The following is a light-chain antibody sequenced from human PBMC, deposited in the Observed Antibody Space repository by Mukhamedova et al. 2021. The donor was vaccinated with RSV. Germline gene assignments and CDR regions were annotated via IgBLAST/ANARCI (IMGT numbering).Light chain of an antibody. Sequence: WYQRRVHGKAPKLLIYAASSLQSGVPSRFSGSGSGTDFTLTISRLEPEDFAVYYCQQYGSSLTFGGGTKVEIK. CDR3: QQYGSSLT. V-gene: IGKV1-39*02. CDR2: AAS. J-gene: IGKJ4*01.